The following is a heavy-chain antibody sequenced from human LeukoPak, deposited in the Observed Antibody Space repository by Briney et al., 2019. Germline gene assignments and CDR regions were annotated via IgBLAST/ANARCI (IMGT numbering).Heavy chain of an antibody. CDR1: GGSISSSSYY. CDR3: ARHEQLRFLEWLLPRFDY. J-gene: IGHJ4*02. V-gene: IGHV4-39*01. Sequence: SETLSLTCTVSGGSISSSSYYRGWIRQPPGKGLEWIGSIYYSGSTYYNPSLKSRVTISVDTSKNQFSLKLSSVTAADTAVYYCARHEQLRFLEWLLPRFDYWGQGTLVTVSS. D-gene: IGHD3-3*01. CDR2: IYYSGST.